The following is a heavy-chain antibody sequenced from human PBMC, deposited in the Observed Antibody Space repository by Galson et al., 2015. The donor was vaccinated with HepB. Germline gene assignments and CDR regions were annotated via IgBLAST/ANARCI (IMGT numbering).Heavy chain of an antibody. CDR1: GFTFSSYA. V-gene: IGHV3-30*04. Sequence: SLRLSCAASGFTFSSYAMHWVRQAPGKGLEWVAVISYDGSNKYYADSVKGRFTISRDNSKNTLYLQMNSLRAEGTAVYYCARDKRFGELLLRWFPHFDYWGQGTLVTVSS. D-gene: IGHD3-10*01. J-gene: IGHJ4*02. CDR2: ISYDGSNK. CDR3: ARDKRFGELLLRWFPHFDY.